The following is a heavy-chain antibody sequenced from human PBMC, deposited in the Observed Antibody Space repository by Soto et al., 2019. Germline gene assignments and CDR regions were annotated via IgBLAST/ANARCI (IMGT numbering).Heavy chain of an antibody. V-gene: IGHV1-46*01. CDR1: GYTFTSYY. CDR3: ARGPDARAYYYYYGMDV. J-gene: IGHJ6*02. Sequence: AAVKVSCKASGYTFTSYYMQWVRHAPGQGLEWMGIINPSGGSTSYAQKFQGRVTMTRDTSTSTVYMELSSLRSEDTAVYYCARGPDARAYYYYYGMDVWGQGTTVTVYS. CDR2: INPSGGST.